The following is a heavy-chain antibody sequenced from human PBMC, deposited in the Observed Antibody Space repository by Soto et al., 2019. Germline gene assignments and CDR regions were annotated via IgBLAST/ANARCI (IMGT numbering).Heavy chain of an antibody. V-gene: IGHV1-3*05. CDR2: INAGNGNT. D-gene: IGHD2-21*01. J-gene: IGHJ4*02. CDR3: ARGGEPIDY. CDR1: EYTSTSYA. Sequence: QVQLVQSGAEEKKPGASVKVSCKASEYTSTSYALLWVRQAPGQRLEWMGWINAGNGNTKYSQKFQGRVTITRDTSASTAYMELSSLRSEDTAVYYCARGGEPIDYWGQGTLVTVSS.